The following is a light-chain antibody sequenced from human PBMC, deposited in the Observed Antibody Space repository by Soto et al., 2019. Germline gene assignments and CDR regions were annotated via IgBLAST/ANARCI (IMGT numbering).Light chain of an antibody. CDR2: AAS. J-gene: IGKJ4*01. CDR1: QGISSW. V-gene: IGKV1-12*01. CDR3: QPPNSFPLT. Sequence: DIQMTQSPSSVSASVGDRVTITCRASQGISSWLAWYQQKPGKAPKLLIYAASSLQSGVPPTLSGSESGTDLTLTISSLQPEHFPTYYCQPPNSFPLTFGGGTKLDIK.